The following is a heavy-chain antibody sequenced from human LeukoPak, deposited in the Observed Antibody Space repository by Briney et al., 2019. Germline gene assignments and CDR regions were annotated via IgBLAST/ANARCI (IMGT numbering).Heavy chain of an antibody. J-gene: IGHJ4*02. Sequence: SETLSLTCTVSGGSISSYYWSWIRQPAGKGLEWIGRIYTSGSTNYNPSLKSRVTMSVDTSKNQFSLKLSSVTAADTAVYYCARMPAYYDFWSGYRPEYYFDYWSQRTLVTVSS. CDR1: GGSISSYY. D-gene: IGHD3-3*01. V-gene: IGHV4-4*07. CDR2: IYTSGST. CDR3: ARMPAYYDFWSGYRPEYYFDY.